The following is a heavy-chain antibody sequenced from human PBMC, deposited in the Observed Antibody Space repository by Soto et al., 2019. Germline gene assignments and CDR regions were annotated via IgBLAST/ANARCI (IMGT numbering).Heavy chain of an antibody. CDR2: ISYDGSNK. CDR3: AKCEAVRFLEGLFSGGMDV. CDR1: GFTFSSYG. D-gene: IGHD3-3*01. J-gene: IGHJ6*02. Sequence: QVQLVESGGGVVQPGRSLRLSCAASGFTFSSYGMHWVRQAPGKGLEWVAVISYDGSNKYYADSVKGRFTISRDNSKNTLYLQMNSLRAEDTAVYYCAKCEAVRFLEGLFSGGMDVWGQGTTVTVSS. V-gene: IGHV3-30*18.